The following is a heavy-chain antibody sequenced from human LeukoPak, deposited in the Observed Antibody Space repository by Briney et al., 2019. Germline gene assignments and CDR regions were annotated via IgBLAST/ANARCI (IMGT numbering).Heavy chain of an antibody. CDR3: AREVTGGAAGTRPILDY. D-gene: IGHD6-13*01. V-gene: IGHV4-30-4*08. J-gene: IGHJ4*02. Sequence: SETLSLTSTVSGGSISSGDYYWSWIRQPPGKGLEWIGYIYYSGSTYYNPSLKSRVTISVDTSKNQFSLKLSSVTAADTAVYYCAREVTGGAAGTRPILDYWGQGTLVTVSS. CDR2: IYYSGST. CDR1: GGSISSGDYY.